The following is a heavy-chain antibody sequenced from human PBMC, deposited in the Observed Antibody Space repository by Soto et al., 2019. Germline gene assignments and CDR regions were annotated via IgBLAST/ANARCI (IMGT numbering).Heavy chain of an antibody. D-gene: IGHD3-22*01. J-gene: IGHJ5*02. V-gene: IGHV3-23*01. Sequence: CAASGFTFSSYAMSWVRQAPGKGLEWVSAISGSGGSTYYADSVKGRFTISRDNSKNTLYLQMNSLRAEDTAVYYCAKDSVSSGYYLNWFDPWGQGTLVTVSS. CDR2: ISGSGGST. CDR1: GFTFSSYA. CDR3: AKDSVSSGYYLNWFDP.